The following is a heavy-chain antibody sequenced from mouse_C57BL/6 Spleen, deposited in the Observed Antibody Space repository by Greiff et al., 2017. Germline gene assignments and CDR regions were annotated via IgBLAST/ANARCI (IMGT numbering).Heavy chain of an antibody. D-gene: IGHD1-1*01. J-gene: IGHJ1*03. CDR3: ARVGYYGRGYFDV. CDR2: IDPSDSET. V-gene: IGHV1-52*01. Sequence: QVQLQQSGAELVRPGSSVKLSCKASGYTFTSYWMHWVKQRPIQGLEWIGNIDPSDSETHYNQKFKDKATLTVDKSSSTAYMQLSSLTSEDSAVYYCARVGYYGRGYFDVWGTGTTVTVSS. CDR1: GYTFTSYW.